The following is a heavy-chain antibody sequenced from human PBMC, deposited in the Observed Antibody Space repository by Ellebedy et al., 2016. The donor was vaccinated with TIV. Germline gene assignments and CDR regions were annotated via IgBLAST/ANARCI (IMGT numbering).Heavy chain of an antibody. CDR2: IKHDGSEK. D-gene: IGHD3-22*01. Sequence: GGSLRLSCAASGFTFTSYWMSWVRQPPGKGLEWVANIKHDGSEKYYVDSVKGRFTISRDNAKNSLYPQMDSLRAEDTAVYYCARESRTSGYDYWGQGTLVTVSS. J-gene: IGHJ4*02. CDR1: GFTFTSYW. CDR3: ARESRTSGYDY. V-gene: IGHV3-7*01.